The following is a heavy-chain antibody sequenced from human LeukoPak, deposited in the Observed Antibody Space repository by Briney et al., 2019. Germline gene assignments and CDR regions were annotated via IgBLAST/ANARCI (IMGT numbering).Heavy chain of an antibody. CDR3: ARISGYYYMDV. J-gene: IGHJ6*03. V-gene: IGHV3-7*01. Sequence: PGGSLRLSCAASGFTFSSYWMSWVRQAPGKGLEWVANIKQDGSEKYYVDSVKGRFTTSGDNAKNSLYLQMNSLRAEDTAVYYCARISGYYYMDVWDKGTTVTISS. D-gene: IGHD2-15*01. CDR1: GFTFSSYW. CDR2: IKQDGSEK.